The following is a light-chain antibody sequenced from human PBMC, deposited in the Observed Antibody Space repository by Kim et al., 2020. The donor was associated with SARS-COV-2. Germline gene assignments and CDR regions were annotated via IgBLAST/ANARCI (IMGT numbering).Light chain of an antibody. Sequence: EIVLTQSPGTLSLSPGERATLSCRASQSVNSNYLAWYRQKPGQAPRLLIYAASSRATGIPDRFSGSGSGTDFTLTISRLEPEDFAVYYCQQYGRSPRTFGQGTKVDIK. V-gene: IGKV3-20*01. J-gene: IGKJ1*01. CDR1: QSVNSNY. CDR2: AAS. CDR3: QQYGRSPRT.